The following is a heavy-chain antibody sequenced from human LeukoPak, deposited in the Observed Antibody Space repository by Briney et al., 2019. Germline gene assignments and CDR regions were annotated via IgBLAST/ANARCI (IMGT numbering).Heavy chain of an antibody. CDR2: ISNDGSRK. CDR1: GFTFSRHG. Sequence: GGSLRLSCAPSGFTFSRHGMHWVRQAPGKGLEWVAIISNDGSRKYYAHSVEGRFTISRDNSKNTLYLQMDSLRTEDTAVYYCARDRAWNYFDYWGQGALVTVSS. J-gene: IGHJ4*02. D-gene: IGHD3-3*01. CDR3: ARDRAWNYFDY. V-gene: IGHV3-30*03.